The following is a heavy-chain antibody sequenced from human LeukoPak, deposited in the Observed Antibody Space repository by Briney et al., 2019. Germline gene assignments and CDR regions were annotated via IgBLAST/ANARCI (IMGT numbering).Heavy chain of an antibody. CDR3: ARDATTHTIGCYDDAFDI. V-gene: IGHV3-48*03. Sequence: GGSLRLSCAPSGXIFSSYEMNWVPPATGEGLEWVSYISGSVNKIYYADSVKRLFTISRDHAQNSLYLQMNSLRAEATAVYYCARDATTHTIGCYDDAFDIWGHGTIVTVSS. CDR2: ISGSVNKI. CDR1: GXIFSSYE. J-gene: IGHJ3*02. D-gene: IGHD6-19*01.